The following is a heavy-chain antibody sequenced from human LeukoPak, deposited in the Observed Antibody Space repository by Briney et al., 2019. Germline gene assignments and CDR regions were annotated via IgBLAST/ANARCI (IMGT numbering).Heavy chain of an antibody. V-gene: IGHV3-53*01. CDR3: ARGGDIVGTSRSAFDI. Sequence: GGSLRLSCAASGFTASNNYMSWVRQAPGKGLEWVSLIYSGGSTDYADSVKGRFTIPRDNSKNTLYLQMNSLRAEDTAVYYCARGGDIVGTSRSAFDIWGQGTMVTVSS. CDR2: IYSGGST. J-gene: IGHJ3*02. CDR1: GFTASNNY. D-gene: IGHD1-26*01.